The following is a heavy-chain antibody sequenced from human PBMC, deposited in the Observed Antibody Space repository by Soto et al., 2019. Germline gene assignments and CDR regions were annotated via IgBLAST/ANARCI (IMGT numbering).Heavy chain of an antibody. Sequence: QVQLVQSGAEVQKPGSSVKVSCKASGGTFSSFAISWVRQAPGQGLEWMGGIIPIFGTTNYAQKFHGRVTITADESTSTAYMEVTTLRSEDTAVYYCARDRDHTYDYWGQGTLVTVSS. V-gene: IGHV1-69*01. CDR2: IIPIFGTT. CDR3: ARDRDHTYDY. J-gene: IGHJ4*02. CDR1: GGTFSSFA.